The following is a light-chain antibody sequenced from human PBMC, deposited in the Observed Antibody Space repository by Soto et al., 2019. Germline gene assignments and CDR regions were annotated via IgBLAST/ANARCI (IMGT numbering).Light chain of an antibody. V-gene: IGKV3-11*01. CDR3: QHRSTWWT. Sequence: EIVMTQSPATLSVSPGARATLSCRASQSVSSNLAWYQHKPGQAPRLLIYDAFNRATGIPVRFSGSGSGTDFTLTISSLQPEDSAIYYCQHRSTWWTFGQGTKV. J-gene: IGKJ1*01. CDR1: QSVSSN. CDR2: DAF.